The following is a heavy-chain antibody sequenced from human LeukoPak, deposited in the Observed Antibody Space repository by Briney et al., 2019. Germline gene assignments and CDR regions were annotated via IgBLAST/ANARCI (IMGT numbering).Heavy chain of an antibody. D-gene: IGHD3-22*01. CDR1: GGSISSSNW. Sequence: PSGTLSLTCAVSGGSISSSNWWSWVRQPPGKGLEWIGEIYHSGSTNYNPSLKSRVTISVDKSKNQFSLKLSSVTAADTALYYRARGNSYYDSSGYFPWESFQHWGQGTLVTVSS. J-gene: IGHJ1*01. CDR3: ARGNSYYDSSGYFPWESFQH. V-gene: IGHV4-4*02. CDR2: IYHSGST.